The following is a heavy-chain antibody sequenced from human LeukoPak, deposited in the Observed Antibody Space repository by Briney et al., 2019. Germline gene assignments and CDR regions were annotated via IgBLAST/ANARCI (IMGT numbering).Heavy chain of an antibody. Sequence: ASVKVSCKASGYTFTSYGISWVRQAPGQGLEWMGWISAYNGNTNYAQKLQGRVTMTTDTSTSTAYMELRSLRSDDTAVYYCARDYAHGTMVRGHNQDTYYYYGMDVWGQGTTVTVSS. CDR2: ISAYNGNT. D-gene: IGHD3-10*01. J-gene: IGHJ6*02. CDR3: ARDYAHGTMVRGHNQDTYYYYGMDV. V-gene: IGHV1-18*01. CDR1: GYTFTSYG.